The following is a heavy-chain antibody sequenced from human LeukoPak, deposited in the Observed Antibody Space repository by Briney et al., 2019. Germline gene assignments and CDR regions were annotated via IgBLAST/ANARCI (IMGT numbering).Heavy chain of an antibody. CDR3: ARGAGSTISNDAFDM. V-gene: IGHV4-39*07. CDR1: GGSISSSSYY. D-gene: IGHD5-24*01. CDR2: IYYSGST. Sequence: SETLSLACSVSGGSISSSSYYWGWIRQPPGKGLEWIGSIYYSGSTYYNPSLKSRVTISVDTSKNQFSLKLSSVTAADTAVYYCARGAGSTISNDAFDMWGQGTMVSVSS. J-gene: IGHJ3*02.